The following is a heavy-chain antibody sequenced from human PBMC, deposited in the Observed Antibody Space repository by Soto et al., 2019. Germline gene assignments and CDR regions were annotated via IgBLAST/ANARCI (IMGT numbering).Heavy chain of an antibody. V-gene: IGHV4-34*01. CDR2: INHSGST. Sequence: SETLSLTCAVYGGSFSGYYWSWIRQPPGKGLEWIGEINHSGSTNYNPSLKSRVTISVDTSKNQFSLKLSSVTAADTAVYYCARGHFLVYDSSSSQGRNYMDVWGKGTTVTVSS. CDR1: GGSFSGYY. CDR3: ARGHFLVYDSSSSQGRNYMDV. J-gene: IGHJ6*03. D-gene: IGHD6-6*01.